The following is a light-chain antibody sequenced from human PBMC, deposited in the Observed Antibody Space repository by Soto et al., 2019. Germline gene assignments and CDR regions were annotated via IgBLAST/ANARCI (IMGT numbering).Light chain of an antibody. CDR2: DVT. CDR3: SSYTSSNTYV. J-gene: IGLJ1*01. CDR1: SSDVGGYNY. V-gene: IGLV2-14*03. Sequence: QSALTQPASVSGSPGQWTTISCTGTSSDVGGYNYVSWYQHHPGKAPKLMIYDVTNRPSGVANRFSGSKSGNTASLTISGLHTEDDADYYCSSYTSSNTYVFGPGTKLTVL.